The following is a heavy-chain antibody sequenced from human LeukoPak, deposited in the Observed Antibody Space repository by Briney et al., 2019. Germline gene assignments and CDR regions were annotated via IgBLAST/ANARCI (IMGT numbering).Heavy chain of an antibody. V-gene: IGHV3-21*01. CDR2: ISSSSSYI. Sequence: GGSLRLSCAASGFTFSSYSMNWVRQAPGKGLEWVSSISSSSSYIYYADSVKGRFTISRDNAKNSLYLQMNSLRAEDTAVYYCARQVVIGEMGYHYMDVWGKGTTVTISS. CDR1: GFTFSSYS. CDR3: ARQVVIGEMGYHYMDV. J-gene: IGHJ6*03. D-gene: IGHD3-10*01.